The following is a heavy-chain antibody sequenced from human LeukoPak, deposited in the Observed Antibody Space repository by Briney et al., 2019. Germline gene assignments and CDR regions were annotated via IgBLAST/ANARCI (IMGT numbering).Heavy chain of an antibody. CDR3: ARGYCTGGSCSKYDY. V-gene: IGHV3-7*01. CDR2: IKQDGSEK. Sequence: PGGSLRLSCAASGFSFSYYWMSWVRQAPGKGLEWVAKIKQDGSEKHYVDSVKGRFTISRDNAKNSMYLQISSLTAEDTAVYYCARGYCTGGSCSKYDYWGQGTLVTVSS. CDR1: GFSFSYYW. J-gene: IGHJ4*02. D-gene: IGHD2-15*01.